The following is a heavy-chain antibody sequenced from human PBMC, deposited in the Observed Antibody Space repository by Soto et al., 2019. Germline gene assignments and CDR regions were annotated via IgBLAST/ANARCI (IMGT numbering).Heavy chain of an antibody. CDR1: GSSISSSSYY. Sequence: SETMSLSCTVSGSSISSSSYYRGWIPQPPGKGLEWIGSIYYSGSTYYTPSLKRRVTISLDTSKNQFSLKLSSVTAADTAVYYCARPGRNKCELPDWFNPWGQGTLVTVSS. CDR2: IYYSGST. D-gene: IGHD1-26*01. V-gene: IGHV4-39*01. CDR3: ARPGRNKCELPDWFNP. J-gene: IGHJ5*02.